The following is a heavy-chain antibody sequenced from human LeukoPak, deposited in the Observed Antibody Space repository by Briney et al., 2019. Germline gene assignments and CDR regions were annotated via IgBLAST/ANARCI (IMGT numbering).Heavy chain of an antibody. CDR2: ISVSGATT. CDR3: ATTPSVVGGTNGDY. J-gene: IGHJ4*02. V-gene: IGHV3-23*01. D-gene: IGHD1-26*01. Sequence: GGSLRLSCAASGFTFSSYAMSWVRQVPGEGLEWVSVISVSGATTHYADSVKGRFTISRDNSKNTLYLQMNSLRAEGTAVYYCATTPSVVGGTNGDYWGQGTQVTVSS. CDR1: GFTFSSYA.